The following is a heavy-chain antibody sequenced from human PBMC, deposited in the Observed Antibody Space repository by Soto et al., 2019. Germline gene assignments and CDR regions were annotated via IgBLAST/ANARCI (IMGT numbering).Heavy chain of an antibody. CDR3: ARDAPSVVPVAYNGGDMAAYYVPMDL. CDR1: GGTFSSYA. Sequence: SVQVSCKASGGTFSSYAISWVRQAPGQGLEWMGGIIPIFGTANYAQKFQGRVTITADKSTSTAYMELSSLRSEDTAVYYCARDAPSVVPVAYNGGDMAAYYVPMDLWAHGPT. D-gene: IGHD2-2*01. CDR2: IIPIFGTA. J-gene: IGHJ6*01. V-gene: IGHV1-69*06.